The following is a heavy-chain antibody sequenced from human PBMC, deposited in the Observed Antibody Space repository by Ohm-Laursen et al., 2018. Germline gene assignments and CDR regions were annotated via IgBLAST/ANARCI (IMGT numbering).Heavy chain of an antibody. J-gene: IGHJ6*02. V-gene: IGHV3-11*01. CDR2: ITSGGGII. D-gene: IGHD3-22*01. CDR1: GLAFSDYY. CDR3: ARHDSSDSPSHYYYYTMDV. Sequence: SLRLSCAAAGLAFSDYYMSWIRQTPGKGLEWLSYITSGGGIIYSADSVKGRFTISRDNDEDTLYLQMNSLRAEDTAIYYCARHDSSDSPSHYYYYTMDVWGQGTTVTVSS.